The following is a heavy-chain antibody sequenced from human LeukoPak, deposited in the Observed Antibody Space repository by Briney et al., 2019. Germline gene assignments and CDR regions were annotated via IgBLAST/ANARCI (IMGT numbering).Heavy chain of an antibody. CDR3: ARAGDGYYYYYYMDV. CDR1: HGSSRTYF. CDR2: IFASDSSST. J-gene: IGHJ6*03. D-gene: IGHD5-24*01. Sequence: SQTLSLTRSLSHGSSRTYFCAWVPQPPGTQLEGCGYIFASDSSSTNNNPSLNGRVTISVDTAKNQFSLTLNSVTAADTAVYYCARAGDGYYYYYYMDVWGKGTTVTVSS. V-gene: IGHV4-4*08.